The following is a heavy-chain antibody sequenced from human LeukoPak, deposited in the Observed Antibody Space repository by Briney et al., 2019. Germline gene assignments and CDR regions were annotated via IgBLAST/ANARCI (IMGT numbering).Heavy chain of an antibody. V-gene: IGHV3-53*01. J-gene: IGHJ4*02. CDR2: IYSGGST. CDR1: GFTVSSNY. Sequence: GGSLRLSCAASGFTVSSNYMSWVRQAPGKGLEWVSVIYSGGSTYYADSVKGRFTISRDNSKNTLYLQMNSLRAEDTAVYYCARGLINYGDYSDYWGQGTLVTVSS. CDR3: ARGLINYGDYSDY. D-gene: IGHD4-17*01.